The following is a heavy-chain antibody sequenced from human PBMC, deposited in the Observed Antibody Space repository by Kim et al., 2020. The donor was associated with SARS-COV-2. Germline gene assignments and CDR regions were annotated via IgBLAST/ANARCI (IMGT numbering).Heavy chain of an antibody. D-gene: IGHD1-1*01. CDR3: ARQYDTGSNFDY. Sequence: YSPSFHGHVTISADKSISTAYLQWSSLKASDTAMYYCARQYDTGSNFDYWGQGTLVTVSS. V-gene: IGHV5-10-1*01. J-gene: IGHJ4*02.